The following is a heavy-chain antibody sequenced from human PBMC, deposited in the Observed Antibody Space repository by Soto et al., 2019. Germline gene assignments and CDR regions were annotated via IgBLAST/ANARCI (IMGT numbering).Heavy chain of an antibody. CDR1: CFSLANFP. Sequence: XGSLGLSCVASCFSLANFPMNWVRETPGKGLEWISYISPRGDNIYYAESVKGRFTISRDNARNSLFLQMNSLRDEDAALYYCAKGPPSNIGWPYYFEYWGQGVPVTVSA. CDR2: ISPRGDNI. V-gene: IGHV3-48*02. CDR3: AKGPPSNIGWPYYFEY. D-gene: IGHD6-19*01. J-gene: IGHJ4*02.